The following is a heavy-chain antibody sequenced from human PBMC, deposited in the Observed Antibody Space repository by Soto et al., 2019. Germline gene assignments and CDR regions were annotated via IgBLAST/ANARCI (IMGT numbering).Heavy chain of an antibody. D-gene: IGHD6-19*01. Sequence: SETLSLTCAVYGGPFSGYYWSWIRQPPGKGLEWLGEINHSGSINYNPSLKSRVTISLDTSKSQFSLKLSSVTAADTAVYYFARGEWTTAVAGSSSYYFDSWGQGTLVTVS. V-gene: IGHV4-34*01. CDR1: GGPFSGYY. J-gene: IGHJ4*02. CDR2: INHSGSI. CDR3: ARGEWTTAVAGSSSYYFDS.